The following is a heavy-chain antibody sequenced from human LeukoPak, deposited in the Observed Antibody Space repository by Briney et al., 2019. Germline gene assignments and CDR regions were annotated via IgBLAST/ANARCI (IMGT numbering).Heavy chain of an antibody. Sequence: GGSLRLSCAASGFTFSSYGMHWVRQAPGKGLEWVAFIRYDGSNKYYADSVKGRFTISRDNSKNTLYLQMNSLRAEDTAVYYCARNLRFLEWLSFDYWGQGTLVAVSS. V-gene: IGHV3-30*02. CDR1: GFTFSSYG. J-gene: IGHJ4*02. D-gene: IGHD3-3*01. CDR3: ARNLRFLEWLSFDY. CDR2: IRYDGSNK.